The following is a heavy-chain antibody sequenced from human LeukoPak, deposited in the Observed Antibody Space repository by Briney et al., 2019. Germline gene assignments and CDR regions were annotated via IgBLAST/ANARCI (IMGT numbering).Heavy chain of an antibody. J-gene: IGHJ4*02. CDR3: AKDLLAATAAGTFDY. Sequence: GGSLRLSCAASGFTFSSYGMHWVRQAPGKGLEWVTFIRYDGSNKYYADFVKGRFTISRDNSKNTLYLQMNSLRAEDTAVYYCAKDLLAATAAGTFDYWGQGTLVTVSS. D-gene: IGHD6-13*01. CDR1: GFTFSSYG. V-gene: IGHV3-30*02. CDR2: IRYDGSNK.